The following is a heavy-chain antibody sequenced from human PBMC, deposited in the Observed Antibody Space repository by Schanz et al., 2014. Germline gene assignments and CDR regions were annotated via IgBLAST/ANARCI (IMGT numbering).Heavy chain of an antibody. V-gene: IGHV3-30*04. CDR3: ATDYSGGGCHI. J-gene: IGHJ3*02. CDR2: VSHDGFTK. CDR1: GFSFSGLA. Sequence: QVQLEESGGGVVQPGGSLRLSCVASGFSFSGLAVHWVRQTPGKGLEWMSIVSHDGFTKHYADSVRGRFPLSRDNSKNTVYLQMNSLRAEYTALYFCATDYSGGGCHIWGQGTMVTVSS. D-gene: IGHD6-19*01.